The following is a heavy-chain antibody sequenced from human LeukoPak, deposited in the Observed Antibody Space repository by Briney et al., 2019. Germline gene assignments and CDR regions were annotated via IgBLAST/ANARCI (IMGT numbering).Heavy chain of an antibody. D-gene: IGHD6-13*01. CDR2: IRYDGSNE. Sequence: GGSLRPSCAASGFTFSSYGMHWVRQAPGKGLEWVAFIRYDGSNEYYADSVKGRFTISRDNSKNTLYLQMNSLRAEDTALYYCAKDTKAGSYSSTYFDYWGQGTLVTVPS. J-gene: IGHJ4*02. CDR3: AKDTKAGSYSSTYFDY. CDR1: GFTFSSYG. V-gene: IGHV3-30*02.